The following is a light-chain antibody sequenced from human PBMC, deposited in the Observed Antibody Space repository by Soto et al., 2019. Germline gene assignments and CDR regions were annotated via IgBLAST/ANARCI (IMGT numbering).Light chain of an antibody. CDR2: GNS. Sequence: QTVVTQPPSVSGAPGQSVTISCTGSSSNIGAGYDVHWYQQLPGTAPKLIIYGNSNRPSGVPDRFSGSKSGTSASLAITGLQAEDEADYYCQSYDSILSGSVFGGGTQLTVL. CDR3: QSYDSILSGSV. V-gene: IGLV1-40*01. CDR1: SSNIGAGYD. J-gene: IGLJ7*01.